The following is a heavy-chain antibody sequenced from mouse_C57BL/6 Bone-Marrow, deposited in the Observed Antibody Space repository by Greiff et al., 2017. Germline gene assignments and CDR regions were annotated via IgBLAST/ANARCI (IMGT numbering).Heavy chain of an antibody. Sequence: QVQLQQPGAELVKPGASVKLSCKASGYTFTSYWMHWVKQRPGQGLEWIGMIHPNSGSTNYHEKFKSKATLTVDKSSSTAYMQLSSLTSEDSAVYYCARSPYYYGSSYVLYWYFDVWGTGTTVTVSS. CDR3: ARSPYYYGSSYVLYWYFDV. D-gene: IGHD1-1*01. V-gene: IGHV1-64*01. CDR1: GYTFTSYW. J-gene: IGHJ1*03. CDR2: IHPNSGST.